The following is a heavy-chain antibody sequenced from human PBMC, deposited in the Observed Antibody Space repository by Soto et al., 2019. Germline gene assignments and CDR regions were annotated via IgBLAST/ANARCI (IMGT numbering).Heavy chain of an antibody. Sequence: LRLSCATSGFTFGYFSISWVRQAPGRGLEWVGFIRSKDYGGTKEYAASVKGRFAISRDDSTGIAYLQMNSLKIEDTAVYYCTREIHYFDCWGQGNLVTVSS. CDR3: TREIHYFDC. CDR2: IRSKDYGGTK. J-gene: IGHJ4*02. CDR1: GFTFGYFS. V-gene: IGHV3-49*02.